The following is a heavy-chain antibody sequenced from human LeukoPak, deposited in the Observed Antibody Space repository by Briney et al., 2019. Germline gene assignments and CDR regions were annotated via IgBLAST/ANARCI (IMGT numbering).Heavy chain of an antibody. Sequence: SETLSLTCTVSGGSISSYYWSWIRQPPGKGLEYIGYIYYSGSTNYNPSLKSRVTISVDTSKNQFSLKLTSVTAADTAVYYCARGPYKYDGSGAFDIWGQGTMVTVSS. V-gene: IGHV4-59*08. CDR3: ARGPYKYDGSGAFDI. CDR1: GGSISSYY. CDR2: IYYSGST. D-gene: IGHD3-22*01. J-gene: IGHJ3*02.